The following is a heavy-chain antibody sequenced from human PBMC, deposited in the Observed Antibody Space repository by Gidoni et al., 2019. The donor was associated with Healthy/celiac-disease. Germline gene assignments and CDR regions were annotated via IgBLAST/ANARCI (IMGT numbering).Heavy chain of an antibody. V-gene: IGHV1-3*01. CDR2: INAGNGNT. D-gene: IGHD6-13*01. CDR1: GYPFTSYD. Sequence: QVQLVQSGAEVKKPGASVKVSCKASGYPFTSYDMHWVRQAPGQRLEWMGWINAGNGNTKYSQKFQGRVTITRDTSASTAYMELSSLRSEDTAVYYCARVGYSSSWSLFDYWGQGTLVTVSS. J-gene: IGHJ4*02. CDR3: ARVGYSSSWSLFDY.